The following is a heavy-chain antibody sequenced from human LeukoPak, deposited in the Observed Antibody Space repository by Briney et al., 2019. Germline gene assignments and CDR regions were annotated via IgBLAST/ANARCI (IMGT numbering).Heavy chain of an antibody. V-gene: IGHV3-7*01. D-gene: IGHD5-24*01. Sequence: GGSLRLSCVASGFNFNGYWMSWVRQAPGKGLEWVANIKQDGSEKDYVDALKGRFTISRDNAKNSLYLQMNSLRAEDTAVYYCARWLELMRNFDWWGQGTLVTVSS. J-gene: IGHJ4*02. CDR1: GFNFNGYW. CDR2: IKQDGSEK. CDR3: ARWLELMRNFDW.